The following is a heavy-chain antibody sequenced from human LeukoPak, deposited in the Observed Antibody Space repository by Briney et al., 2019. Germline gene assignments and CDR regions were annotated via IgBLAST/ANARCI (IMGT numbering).Heavy chain of an antibody. D-gene: IGHD3-16*01. J-gene: IGHJ4*02. V-gene: IGHV4-59*08. CDR1: GGSISSYY. CDR2: IYYSGST. Sequence: SETLSLTRTVSGGSISSYYWSWIRQPPGKGLEWIGYIYYSGSTNYNPSLKSRVTISVDTSKNQFSLKLSSVTAADTAVYYCARQGFGSSYFDYWGQGTLVTVSS. CDR3: ARQGFGSSYFDY.